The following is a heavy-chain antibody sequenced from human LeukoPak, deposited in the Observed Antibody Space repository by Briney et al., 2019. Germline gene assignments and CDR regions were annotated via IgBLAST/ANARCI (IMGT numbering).Heavy chain of an antibody. CDR1: GFTFSSHS. J-gene: IGHJ5*02. CDR3: AKVPRQHDNWFDP. V-gene: IGHV3-48*01. CDR2: ISSSGTII. D-gene: IGHD3-9*01. Sequence: GGSLRLSCVASGFTFSSHSMNWVRQAPGKGLEWISYISSSGTIIHYVDSVKGRFTISRDDAKNSLYLQMNSLRAEDTAIYYCAKVPRQHDNWFDPWGQGTLVTVSS.